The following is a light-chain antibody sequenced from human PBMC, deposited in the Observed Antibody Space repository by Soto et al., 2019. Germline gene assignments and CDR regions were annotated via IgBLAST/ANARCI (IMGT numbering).Light chain of an antibody. CDR1: QSVSNY. CDR3: HQRSNWPPWT. Sequence: EIVLTQSPATLSLSPGERVTLSCRASQSVSNYLAWYQQKPGQAPRLLIYDASNRATGIPARFSGGGSGTDFTLTISSLEPEDFAVYYCHQRSNWPPWTFGQGTKVDIK. CDR2: DAS. V-gene: IGKV3-11*01. J-gene: IGKJ1*01.